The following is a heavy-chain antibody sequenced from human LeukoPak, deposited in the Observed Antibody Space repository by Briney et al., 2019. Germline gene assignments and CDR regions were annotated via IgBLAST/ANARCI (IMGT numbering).Heavy chain of an antibody. CDR3: AKDPGYSYGYYYYYMDV. Sequence: GGSLRLSCAASGFTFSSYAMSWVRQAPGKGLEWVSAISGSGGSTYYTDSVKGRFTICRDNSKNTLYLQMNSLRAEDTAVYYFAKDPGYSYGYYYYYMDVWGKGTTVTISS. CDR2: ISGSGGST. CDR1: GFTFSSYA. V-gene: IGHV3-23*01. J-gene: IGHJ6*03. D-gene: IGHD5-18*01.